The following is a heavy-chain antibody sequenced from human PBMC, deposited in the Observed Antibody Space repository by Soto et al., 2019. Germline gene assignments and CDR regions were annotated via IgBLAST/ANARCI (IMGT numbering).Heavy chain of an antibody. CDR1: GFTFSSYA. CDR2: ISGSGGST. V-gene: IGHV3-23*01. Sequence: EVQLLESGGGLVQPGGSLRLSCAASGFTFSSYAMSWVRQAPGKGLEWVSAISGSGGSTYYADSVKGRFTISRDNSKNTLYLQMNILGAEDTAVYYCAKDGGYSYGYSPRYYYGMDVWGQGTTVTVSS. D-gene: IGHD5-18*01. J-gene: IGHJ6*02. CDR3: AKDGGYSYGYSPRYYYGMDV.